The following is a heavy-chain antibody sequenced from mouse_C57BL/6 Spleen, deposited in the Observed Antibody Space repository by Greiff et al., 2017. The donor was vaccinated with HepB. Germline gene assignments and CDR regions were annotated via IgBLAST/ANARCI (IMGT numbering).Heavy chain of an antibody. Sequence: QVQLQQSGPGLVQPSQSLSITCTVSGFSLTSYGVHWVRQSPGKGLEWLGVIWSGGSTDYNAAFISRLSISKDNSTSQVFFKMNSLQADDTAIYYCAIYDGYYVGFAYWGQGTLVTVSA. CDR1: GFSLTSYG. J-gene: IGHJ3*01. D-gene: IGHD2-3*01. CDR3: AIYDGYYVGFAY. CDR2: IWSGGST. V-gene: IGHV2-2*01.